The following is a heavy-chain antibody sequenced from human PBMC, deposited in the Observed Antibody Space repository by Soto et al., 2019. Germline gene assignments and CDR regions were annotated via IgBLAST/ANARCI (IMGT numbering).Heavy chain of an antibody. Sequence: ASVKVSCKASGYAFTGYYMHWVRQAPGQGLEWMGWINPNSGGTNYAQKFQGWVTMTRDTSISTAYMELSRLRSDDTAVYYCARPGVTTPPHDAFDIWGQGTMVTVSS. V-gene: IGHV1-2*04. D-gene: IGHD4-17*01. CDR1: GYAFTGYY. CDR2: INPNSGGT. CDR3: ARPGVTTPPHDAFDI. J-gene: IGHJ3*02.